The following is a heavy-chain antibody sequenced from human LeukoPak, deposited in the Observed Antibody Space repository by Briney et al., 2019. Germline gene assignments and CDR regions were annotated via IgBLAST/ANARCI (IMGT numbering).Heavy chain of an antibody. J-gene: IGHJ4*02. D-gene: IGHD2/OR15-2a*01. V-gene: IGHV3-48*03. CDR3: TTKSTY. CDR1: GFTFSSYE. CDR2: ISNSGSTT. Sequence: GGSLRLSCAASGFTFSSYEMNWVRQAPGKGLEWVACISNSGSTTFHVDSVKGRFTISRDNAKNALFLQMNSLRAEDTAVYYCTTKSTYWGQGTLVTVSS.